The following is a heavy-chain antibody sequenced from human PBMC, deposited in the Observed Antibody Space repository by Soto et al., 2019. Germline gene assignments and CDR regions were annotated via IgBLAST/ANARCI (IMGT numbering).Heavy chain of an antibody. D-gene: IGHD3-3*01. V-gene: IGHV3-33*01. Sequence: GGSLRLSCAASGFTFSSYGMHWVRQAPGKGLEWVAVIWYDGSNKYYADSVKGRFTISRDNSKNTLYLQMNSLRAEDTAVYYCARDTSDFWSGYPGPESHGMDVWGQGTTVTVSS. CDR2: IWYDGSNK. CDR1: GFTFSSYG. CDR3: ARDTSDFWSGYPGPESHGMDV. J-gene: IGHJ6*02.